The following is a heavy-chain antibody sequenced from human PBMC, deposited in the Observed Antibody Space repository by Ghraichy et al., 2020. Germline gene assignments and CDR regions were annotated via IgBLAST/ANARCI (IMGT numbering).Heavy chain of an antibody. D-gene: IGHD5-12*01. CDR1: GFTFSSYS. Sequence: LSLTCAASGFTFSSYSMNWVRQAPGKGLEWVSSISSSSSYIYYADSVKGRFTISRDNAKNSLYLQMNSLRAEDTAVYYCASPSGYDSVPRFDYWGQGTLVTVSS. V-gene: IGHV3-21*01. CDR3: ASPSGYDSVPRFDY. J-gene: IGHJ4*02. CDR2: ISSSSSYI.